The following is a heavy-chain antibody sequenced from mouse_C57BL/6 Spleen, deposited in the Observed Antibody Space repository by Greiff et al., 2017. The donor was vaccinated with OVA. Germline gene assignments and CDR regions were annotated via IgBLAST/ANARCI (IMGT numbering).Heavy chain of an antibody. CDR3: ARSGGKGYFDV. V-gene: IGHV1-82*01. Sequence: LVESGPELVKPGASVKISCKASGYAFSSSWMNWVKQRPGKGLEWIGRIYPGDGDTNYNGKFKGKATLTADKSSSTAYMQLSSLTSEDSAVYFCARSGGKGYFDVWGTGTTVTVSS. D-gene: IGHD1-3*01. CDR1: GYAFSSSW. CDR2: IYPGDGDT. J-gene: IGHJ1*03.